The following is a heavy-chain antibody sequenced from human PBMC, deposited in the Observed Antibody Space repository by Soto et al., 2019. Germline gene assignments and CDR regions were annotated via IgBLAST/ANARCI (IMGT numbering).Heavy chain of an antibody. CDR1: GFSFSNVA. CDR3: AKDLHTIVGVVIRGSGLDV. Sequence: EVQLLESGGGFVQPGGSLRLSCTASGFSFSNVAMTWVRQVPGKGLEWVSGISGSGCGTYYANSVKGRFTISRDNSKNTVYLHMNSLRAEDTAVYYCAKDLHTIVGVVIRGSGLDVWGQGTTVTVSS. D-gene: IGHD3-3*01. CDR2: ISGSGCGT. V-gene: IGHV3-23*01. J-gene: IGHJ6*02.